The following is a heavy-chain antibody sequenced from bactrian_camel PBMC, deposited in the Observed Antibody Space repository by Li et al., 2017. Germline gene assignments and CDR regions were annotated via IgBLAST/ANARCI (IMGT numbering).Heavy chain of an antibody. D-gene: IGHD1*01. Sequence: HVQLVESGGGSVQAGGSLTLSCAVSGDTASRPCMAWFRQAPGKERDGLATISSATATTRYADAVKGRFTISTDNAKNTLYPEMNDLRPEDTGMYYCAADSISWACKVNNDFPWWGPGTQVTVS. CDR1: GDTASRPC. CDR2: ISSATATT. J-gene: IGHJ6*01. V-gene: IGHV3S1*01. CDR3: AADSISWACKVNNDFPW.